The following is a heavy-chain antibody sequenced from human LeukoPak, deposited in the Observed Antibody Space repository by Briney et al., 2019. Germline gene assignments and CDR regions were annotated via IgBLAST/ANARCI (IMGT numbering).Heavy chain of an antibody. V-gene: IGHV3-23*01. Sequence: GGSLRLSCAASGFTFSSYAMSWVRQAPGKGLEWVSAISGSGGSASDADSVKGRFTISRDNSKNTLYLQMNSLRAEDTAVYYCAKYLYDFWSGSYYWGQGTLVTVSS. J-gene: IGHJ4*02. CDR2: ISGSGGSA. CDR3: AKYLYDFWSGSYY. D-gene: IGHD3-3*01. CDR1: GFTFSSYA.